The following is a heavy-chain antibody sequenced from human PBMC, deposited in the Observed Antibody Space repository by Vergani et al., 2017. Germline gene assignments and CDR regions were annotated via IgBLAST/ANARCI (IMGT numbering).Heavy chain of an antibody. J-gene: IGHJ4*02. CDR1: GGSFSDYY. V-gene: IGHV4-34*01. CDR3: ARDVQVKGFDY. Sequence: QVQLQAWGAGLLKTSETLSLTCGVSGGSFSDYYWSWSRQAPGMGLEWIGEVNHGGSTNYNPSLKSRVSISVETSKNQFSLQLTSVTAADTDVYYCARDVQVKGFDYGGQGTLVTVSS. CDR2: VNHGGST. D-gene: IGHD2-8*02.